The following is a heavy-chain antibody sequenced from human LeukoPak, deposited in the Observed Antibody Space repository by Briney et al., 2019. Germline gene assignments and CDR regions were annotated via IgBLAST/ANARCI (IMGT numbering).Heavy chain of an antibody. J-gene: IGHJ5*02. V-gene: IGHV4-4*07. CDR1: GGSISSYY. D-gene: IGHD3-10*01. CDR2: IYTSGST. CDR3: ARSDEVRGVITFFDP. Sequence: PSETLSLTCTVSGGSISSYYWSWIRQPAGKGLEWIGRIYTSGSTNYNPSFKSRVIISVDTSKNQFSLRLRAVTAADTAVYYCARSDEVRGVITFFDPWGQGTPVTVSS.